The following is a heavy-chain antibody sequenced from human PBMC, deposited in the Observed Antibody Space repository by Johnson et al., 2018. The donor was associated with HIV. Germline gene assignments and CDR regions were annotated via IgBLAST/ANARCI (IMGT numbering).Heavy chain of an antibody. Sequence: QVQLVESGGGVVQPGRSLRLSCSASGFTFSSYAMHWVRQAPGKGLEWVAVISYDGSNKYYADSVKGRFTISRDNSKNTLHLQMNSLRAEDTAVYYCAREYYYDSSGTPVFDITGQGTMVTVSS. D-gene: IGHD3-22*01. CDR1: GFTFSSYA. J-gene: IGHJ3*02. V-gene: IGHV3-30*04. CDR3: AREYYYDSSGTPVFDI. CDR2: ISYDGSNK.